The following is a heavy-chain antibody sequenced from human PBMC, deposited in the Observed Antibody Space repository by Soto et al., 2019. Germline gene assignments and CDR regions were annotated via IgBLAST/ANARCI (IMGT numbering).Heavy chain of an antibody. D-gene: IGHD3-3*01. V-gene: IGHV3-33*08. CDR2: INNDGSNK. CDR1: GFTFSTYW. J-gene: IGHJ6*02. CDR3: ARDSEWYYDFWSGYKGYYYYGMDV. Sequence: PGGSLRLSCAAPGFTFSTYWMHWVRQAPGKGLEWVSGINNDGSNKYYADSVKGRFTISRDNSKNTLYLQMNSLRAEDMALYYCARDSEWYYDFWSGYKGYYYYGMDVWGQGTTVTVSS.